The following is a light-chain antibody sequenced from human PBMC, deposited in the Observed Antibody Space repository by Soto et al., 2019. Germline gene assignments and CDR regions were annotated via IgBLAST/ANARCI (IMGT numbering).Light chain of an antibody. CDR3: QTWATGIPWV. Sequence: QSVLTQSPSASASLGASVKLTCTLSSGHSSYAIAWHQQQPKKGPRFLMKLKSDGSHSKGDGIPDRFSGSSSGAERYLTISSLQSEDEADYYCQTWATGIPWVFGGGTKVTVL. CDR1: SGHSSYA. CDR2: LKSDGSH. J-gene: IGLJ3*02. V-gene: IGLV4-69*02.